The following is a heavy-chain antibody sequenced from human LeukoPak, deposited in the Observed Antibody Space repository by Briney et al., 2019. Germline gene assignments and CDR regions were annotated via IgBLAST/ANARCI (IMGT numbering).Heavy chain of an antibody. Sequence: PGGSLRLSCAASGFSFSSYDMNWVRQAPGKGLEWVSSISSSSSYIYYADSVKGRFTISRDNAKNTLYLQMNSLRAEDTAVYFCARDGYSYYMDVWGKGTTVTVSS. J-gene: IGHJ6*03. CDR3: ARDGYSYYMDV. V-gene: IGHV3-21*01. CDR2: ISSSSSYI. CDR1: GFSFSSYD.